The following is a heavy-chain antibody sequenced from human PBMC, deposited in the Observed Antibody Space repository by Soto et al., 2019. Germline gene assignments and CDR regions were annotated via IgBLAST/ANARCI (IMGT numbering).Heavy chain of an antibody. V-gene: IGHV4-30-4*01. D-gene: IGHD3-22*01. CDR3: ARARGSSGSPLDY. Sequence: PSETLSLTCTVSGGSISSGDYYWSWIRQPPGKGLEWIGYIYYSGGTYYNPSLKSRVTISVDTSKNQFSLKLSSVTAADTAVYYCARARGSSGSPLDYWGQGTLVTVSS. J-gene: IGHJ4*02. CDR1: GGSISSGDYY. CDR2: IYYSGGT.